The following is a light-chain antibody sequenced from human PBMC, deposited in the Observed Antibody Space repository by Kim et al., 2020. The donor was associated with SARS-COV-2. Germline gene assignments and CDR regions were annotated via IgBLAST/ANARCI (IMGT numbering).Light chain of an antibody. V-gene: IGKV3-15*01. CDR1: QSIANT. J-gene: IGKJ4*01. Sequence: EIVMTQSPVTVSVSPGERVTLSCRASQSIANTLAWYQQQRGQPPRLLIYAASTRATGIPARFSGSGSGTDFTLTISSLQSEDFAVYYCQQYNKIPPRLTFGGGTKVDIK. CDR2: AAS. CDR3: QQYNKIPPRLT.